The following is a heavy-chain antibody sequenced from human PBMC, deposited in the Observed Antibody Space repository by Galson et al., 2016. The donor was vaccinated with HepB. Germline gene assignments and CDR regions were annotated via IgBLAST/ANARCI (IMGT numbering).Heavy chain of an antibody. V-gene: IGHV1-24*01. CDR3: VTGFYGYAVDI. J-gene: IGHJ3*02. CDR1: GYILSKLS. D-gene: IGHD2/OR15-2a*01. Sequence: SVKVSCKVSGYILSKLSVHWVRQAPGKGLEWMGGFDPEDGETIYAQKLQGRVTMTEDVSTDTAYMELSSLISEDTAVYYCVTGFYGYAVDIWGQGTMVTVSS. CDR2: FDPEDGET.